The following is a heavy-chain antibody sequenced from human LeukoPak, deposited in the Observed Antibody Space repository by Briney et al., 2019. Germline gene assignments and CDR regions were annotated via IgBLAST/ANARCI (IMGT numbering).Heavy chain of an antibody. CDR2: IFYSGST. CDR1: GGSISSSSYY. CDR3: ARNAVPGYFDY. Sequence: PSETPSLTCTVSGGSISSSSYYWAWIRQPPGKGLEWIGNIFYSGSTYYNPSLKSRVTISVDTSKNQFSLKLSSVTAADTAVYYCARNAVPGYFDYWGQGTLVSVSS. D-gene: IGHD3-10*01. J-gene: IGHJ4*02. V-gene: IGHV4-39*01.